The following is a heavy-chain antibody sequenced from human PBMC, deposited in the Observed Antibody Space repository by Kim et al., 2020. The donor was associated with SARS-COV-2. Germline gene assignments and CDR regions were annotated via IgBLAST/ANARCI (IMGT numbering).Heavy chain of an antibody. Sequence: GESLKISCKGSGYSFTSYWISWVRQMPGKGLEWMGRIDPSDSYTNYSPSFQGHVTISADKSISTAYLQWSSLKASDTAMYYCARHGVYSSSSNWFDPWGQGTLVTVSS. CDR2: IDPSDSYT. CDR1: GYSFTSYW. J-gene: IGHJ5*02. D-gene: IGHD6-13*01. V-gene: IGHV5-10-1*01. CDR3: ARHGVYSSSSNWFDP.